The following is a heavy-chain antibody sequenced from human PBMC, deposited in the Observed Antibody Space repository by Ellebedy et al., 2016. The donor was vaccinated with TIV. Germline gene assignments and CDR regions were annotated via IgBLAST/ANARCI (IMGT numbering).Heavy chain of an antibody. CDR2: ISAYNGNT. CDR3: ARRPYYDSSGYPDY. Sequence: ASVKVSXXASGYTFTSYGISWVRQAPGQGLEWMGWISAYNGNTNYAQKLQGRVTMTTDTSTSTAYMELRSLRSDDTAVYYCARRPYYDSSGYPDYWGQGTLVTVSS. CDR1: GYTFTSYG. D-gene: IGHD3-22*01. V-gene: IGHV1-18*01. J-gene: IGHJ4*02.